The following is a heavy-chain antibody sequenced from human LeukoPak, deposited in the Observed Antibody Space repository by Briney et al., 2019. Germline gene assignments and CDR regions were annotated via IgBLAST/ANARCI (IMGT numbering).Heavy chain of an antibody. J-gene: IGHJ4*02. CDR1: GGSFSGYY. D-gene: IGHD6-13*01. CDR3: ARNPSIAAAGTGFDY. V-gene: IGHV4-34*01. Sequence: SETLSLTCAVYGGSFSGYYWSWIRQPPGKGLEWIGEINHSGSTNYNPSLKSRVTISVDTSKNQFSLKLSSVTAADTAVYYCARNPSIAAAGTGFDYWGQGTLVTVSS. CDR2: INHSGST.